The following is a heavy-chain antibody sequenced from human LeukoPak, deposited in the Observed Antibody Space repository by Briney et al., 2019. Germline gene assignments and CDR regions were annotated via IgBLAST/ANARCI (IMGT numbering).Heavy chain of an antibody. J-gene: IGHJ5*02. Sequence: PSQTLSLTCTVSGGSIRSGGYYWSWMRQHPGKGLEWIGYIYYSGSTYYNPSLKSRVTISVDTSKNQFSLKLSSVTAADTAVYYCAREAAAGTGVVWFDPWGQGTLVTVSS. V-gene: IGHV4-31*03. CDR2: IYYSGST. D-gene: IGHD6-13*01. CDR1: GGSIRSGGYY. CDR3: AREAAAGTGVVWFDP.